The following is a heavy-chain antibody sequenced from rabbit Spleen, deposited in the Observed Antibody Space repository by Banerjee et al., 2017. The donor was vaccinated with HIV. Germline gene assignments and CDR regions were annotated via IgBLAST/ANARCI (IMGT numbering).Heavy chain of an antibody. V-gene: IGHV1S40*01. CDR3: ARDAGTSFSTYGMDL. Sequence: QSLEESGGDLVKPGASLTLTCTASGVSFSSSSYMCWVRQAPGKGLEWVACAYAGSSGRTYSATWAKGRFTISKTSSTTVTLQMTSLTAADTAIYFCARDAGTSFSTYGMDLWGPGTLVTVS. CDR2: AYAGSSGRT. D-gene: IGHD8-1*01. CDR1: GVSFSSSSY. J-gene: IGHJ6*01.